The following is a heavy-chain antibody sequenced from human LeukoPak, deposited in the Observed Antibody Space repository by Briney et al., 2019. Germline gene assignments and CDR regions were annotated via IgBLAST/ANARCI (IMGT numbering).Heavy chain of an antibody. CDR2: ISGSGGST. Sequence: GGSLRLSCAASGYTFSSYAMSWVRQAPGKGLEWVSAISGSGGSTYYADSVKGRFTISRDNSKNTLYLQMNSLRAEDTAVYYCAKRALMGSGSYYYFDYWGQGTLVTVSS. CDR1: GYTFSSYA. V-gene: IGHV3-23*01. J-gene: IGHJ4*02. CDR3: AKRALMGSGSYYYFDY. D-gene: IGHD3-10*01.